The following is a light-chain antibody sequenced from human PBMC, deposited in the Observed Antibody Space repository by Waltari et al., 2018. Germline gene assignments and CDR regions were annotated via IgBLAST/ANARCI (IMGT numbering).Light chain of an antibody. Sequence: EVVLTQSPGTLSFSPGERATLSCRASQNIRGAYLAWYQQRPGQAPRLLIYDSFIRATGIPDRFSGSGYGADFNLTISSMAPEDSAVYVCHQYDTSPQTFGQGTKVSIK. CDR1: QNIRGAY. CDR3: HQYDTSPQT. J-gene: IGKJ1*01. V-gene: IGKV3-20*01. CDR2: DSF.